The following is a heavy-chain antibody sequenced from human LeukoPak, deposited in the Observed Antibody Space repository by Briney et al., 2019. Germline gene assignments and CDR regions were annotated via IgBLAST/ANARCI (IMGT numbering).Heavy chain of an antibody. V-gene: IGHV3-30*02. CDR1: GFIFNTYV. D-gene: IGHD3-16*02. J-gene: IGHJ4*02. CDR3: ATSFQSGLDY. CDR2: IRYDGSNK. Sequence: GGSLRLSCAASGFIFNTYVMHWVRQAPGKGLEWLAFIRYDGSNKNYADSVKGRFTISRDNTKNSLYLQMNSLRAEDTAVYYCATSFQSGLDYWGQGTLVTVSS.